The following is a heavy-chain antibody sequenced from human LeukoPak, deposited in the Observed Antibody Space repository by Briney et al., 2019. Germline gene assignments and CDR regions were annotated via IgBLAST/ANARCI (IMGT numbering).Heavy chain of an antibody. V-gene: IGHV4-59*08. D-gene: IGHD2-2*01. Sequence: SETLSLTCTVSGGSISSYYWSWIRQPPGKGLEWIGYSYYSGSTNYNPSLKSRVTISVDTSKNQFSLKLSSVTAADTAVYYCATHGIVVVPAARGTYYGMDAWGQETTVTVSS. CDR2: SYYSGST. CDR3: ATHGIVVVPAARGTYYGMDA. J-gene: IGHJ6*02. CDR1: GGSISSYY.